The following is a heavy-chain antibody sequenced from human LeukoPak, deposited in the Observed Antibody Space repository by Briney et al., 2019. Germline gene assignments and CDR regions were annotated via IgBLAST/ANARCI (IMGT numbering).Heavy chain of an antibody. Sequence: GGSLRLSCAASGFAFSNAWMSWVRQAPGKGLEWVGRIKSKTDGGTTDYAAPVKGRFTISRDDSKNTLYLQMNSLKTEDTAVYYCTTEITMVRGVMGHDYWGQGTLVTVSS. J-gene: IGHJ4*02. CDR3: TTEITMVRGVMGHDY. D-gene: IGHD3-10*01. V-gene: IGHV3-15*01. CDR2: IKSKTDGGTT. CDR1: GFAFSNAW.